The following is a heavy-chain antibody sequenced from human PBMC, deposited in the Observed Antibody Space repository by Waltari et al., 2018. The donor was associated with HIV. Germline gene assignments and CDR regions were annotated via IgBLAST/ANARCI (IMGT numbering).Heavy chain of an antibody. D-gene: IGHD2-8*01. CDR3: ARCYGTVMGAIEI. CDR1: GYNLTNFW. Sequence: EVHLVQSGAQVKKPGDSPKISCKTSGYNLTNFWIGWVRQVPGKGLEWMGIFYPDDSDTRYSPSYKDQVTISGDTSINTAYLQWSSLRASDTAMYYCARCYGTVMGAIEIWGQGTMVIVSS. V-gene: IGHV5-51*01. J-gene: IGHJ3*02. CDR2: FYPDDSDT.